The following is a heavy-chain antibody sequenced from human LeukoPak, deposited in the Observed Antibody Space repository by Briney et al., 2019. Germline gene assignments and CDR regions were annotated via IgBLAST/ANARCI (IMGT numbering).Heavy chain of an antibody. CDR2: INPNSGAT. J-gene: IGHJ5*02. CDR3: ARVSWYGDPPSAWLDP. Sequence: ASVKVSCKASGYTFSAYYMHWVRQAPGQGLEWMGWINPNSGATKYAQKFQGRVTMTRDTSISTAYMEVSSLRSDDTAMYYCARVSWYGDPPSAWLDPWGQGTPVTVSS. D-gene: IGHD4-17*01. CDR1: GYTFSAYY. V-gene: IGHV1-2*02.